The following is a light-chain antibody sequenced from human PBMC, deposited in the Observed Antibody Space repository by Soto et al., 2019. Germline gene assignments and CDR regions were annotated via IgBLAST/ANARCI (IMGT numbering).Light chain of an antibody. CDR3: SSYTTSSTVV. Sequence: QSALTQPASVSGSPGQSINISCTGTSGDVGAYKFVSWYQQHPGKAPKLMIYDVSDRPSGVSNRFSGSKSGNTASLTISGLQAEDEADYYCSSYTTSSTVVFGGGTKVTVL. CDR1: SGDVGAYKF. V-gene: IGLV2-14*03. CDR2: DVS. J-gene: IGLJ2*01.